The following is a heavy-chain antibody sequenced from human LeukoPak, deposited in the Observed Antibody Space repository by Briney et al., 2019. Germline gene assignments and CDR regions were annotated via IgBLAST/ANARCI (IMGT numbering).Heavy chain of an antibody. CDR1: GFTFSSYS. V-gene: IGHV3-21*01. CDR2: IISSSSYI. J-gene: IGHJ3*02. Sequence: GSLRLSCAASGFTFSSYSMNWVRQAPGKGLEWVSSIISSSSYIYYADSVKGRFTISRDNAKNSLYLQMNSLRAEDTAVYYCARDSPGSAFDIWGQGTMVTVSS. D-gene: IGHD2-15*01. CDR3: ARDSPGSAFDI.